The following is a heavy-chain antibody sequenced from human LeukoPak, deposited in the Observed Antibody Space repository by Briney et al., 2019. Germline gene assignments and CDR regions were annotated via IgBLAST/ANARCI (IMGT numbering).Heavy chain of an antibody. CDR1: GFTFSSYA. CDR3: AKEGRPYQLLSGWFDP. J-gene: IGHJ5*02. V-gene: IGHV3-23*01. Sequence: GGSLRLSCAASGFTFSSYAMSWVRQAPGKGLEWVSAISGSGGSTYYADSVKGRFTISRDNSKNTLYLQMNSLGAEDTAVYYCAKEGRPYQLLSGWFDPWGQGTLVTVSS. D-gene: IGHD2-2*01. CDR2: ISGSGGST.